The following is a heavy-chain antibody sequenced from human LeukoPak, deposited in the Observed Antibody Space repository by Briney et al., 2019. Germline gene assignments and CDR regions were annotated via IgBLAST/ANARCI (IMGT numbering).Heavy chain of an antibody. CDR3: ARVVGKLRSTHDIPRSPYPDY. CDR1: GFTFSSYS. Sequence: GGSLRLSCAASGFTFSSYSMNWVRQAPGKGLEWVSSISSSSSYIYYADSVKGRFTISRDNAKNSLYLQMNSLRAEDTAVYYCARVVGKLRSTHDIPRSPYPDYWGQGTLVTVSS. D-gene: IGHD2-21*01. V-gene: IGHV3-21*01. CDR2: ISSSSSYI. J-gene: IGHJ4*02.